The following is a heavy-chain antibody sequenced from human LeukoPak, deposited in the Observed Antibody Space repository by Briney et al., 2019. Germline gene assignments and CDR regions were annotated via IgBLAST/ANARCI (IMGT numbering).Heavy chain of an antibody. D-gene: IGHD3-10*01. J-gene: IGHJ4*02. CDR2: ICHSGTT. CDR3: ARNYYGSGSFYVHN. V-gene: IGHV4-30-2*01. Sequence: SGTLSLTCAVSGGSISNGGYSWGWIRQPPGKGLEWVGLICHSGTTHYNPSLKSRLTFSLDKSKNQFSLKLTSVTAADTALYYCARNYYGSGSFYVHNWGQGTLVTVSS. CDR1: GGSISNGGYS.